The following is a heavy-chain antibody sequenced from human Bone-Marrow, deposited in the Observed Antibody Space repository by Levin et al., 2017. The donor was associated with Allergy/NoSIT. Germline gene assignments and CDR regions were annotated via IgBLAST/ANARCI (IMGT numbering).Heavy chain of an antibody. J-gene: IGHJ4*01. CDR2: INPHNGDT. Sequence: ASVKVSYKVSGYTFTGYYLQWVRQAPGQGLEWLGWINPHNGDTDFAQKFQGRVTMTRDTSIRTAYMELTSLKSDDTAVYFCARRSDNTGYPLDYWGQGTLVTVSS. D-gene: IGHD3-22*01. CDR1: GYTFTGYY. V-gene: IGHV1-2*02. CDR3: ARRSDNTGYPLDY.